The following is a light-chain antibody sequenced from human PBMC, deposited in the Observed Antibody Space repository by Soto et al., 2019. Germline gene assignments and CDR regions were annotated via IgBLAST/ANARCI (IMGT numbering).Light chain of an antibody. CDR1: QGISSY. J-gene: IGKJ5*01. V-gene: IGKV1-12*01. CDR2: AAS. Sequence: DIQMTQSPSSVSASVGDRVTITCRASQGISSYLAWYQQKPGKAPKVLIYAASILQSGVKSRFSGSGYGTDFTLTINSLQPEDFATYFCQQSNSFPITFGQGTRLEIK. CDR3: QQSNSFPIT.